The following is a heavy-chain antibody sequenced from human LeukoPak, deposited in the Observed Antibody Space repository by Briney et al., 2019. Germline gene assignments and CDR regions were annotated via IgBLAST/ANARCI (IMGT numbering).Heavy chain of an antibody. CDR1: GFTFSSYW. J-gene: IGHJ6*03. CDR2: IKQDGSEK. CDR3: ATRSRYYYYYVDV. Sequence: GGSLRLSCAASGFTFSSYWMSWVRQAPGKGLEWVANIKQDGSEKYYVDSVKGRFTISRDNAKNSLYLQMNSLRAEDTAVYYCATRSRYYYYYVDVWGKGTTVTVSS. D-gene: IGHD6-25*01. V-gene: IGHV3-7*01.